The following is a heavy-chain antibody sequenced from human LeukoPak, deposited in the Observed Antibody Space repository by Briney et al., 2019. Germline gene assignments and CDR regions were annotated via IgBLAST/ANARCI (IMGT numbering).Heavy chain of an antibody. CDR2: ISGSGGST. Sequence: GGSLRLSCAASGFTFNSYAVSWVRQAPGKGLEWVSSISGSGGSTYSADSVKGRFTISRDNSKNTLYLQMNSLRAEDTALYYCAKDRSCTNDICHGDFDYWGQGTLVTVSS. CDR1: GFTFNSYA. V-gene: IGHV3-23*01. CDR3: AKDRSCTNDICHGDFDY. D-gene: IGHD2-8*01. J-gene: IGHJ4*02.